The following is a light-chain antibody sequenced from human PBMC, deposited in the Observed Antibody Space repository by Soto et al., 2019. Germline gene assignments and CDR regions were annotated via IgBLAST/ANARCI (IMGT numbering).Light chain of an antibody. CDR3: SSYAVNNNYV. CDR2: EVS. CDR1: SSDVGDYNY. J-gene: IGLJ1*01. V-gene: IGLV2-8*01. Sequence: QSALTQPPSASGSPGQSVTISCTGTSSDVGDYNYVSWYQQHPGKAPKLMIYEVSKRPSGVPDRFSGSKSGNTASLTVSGLQALDEADYYCSSYAVNNNYVFGTGNQMTVL.